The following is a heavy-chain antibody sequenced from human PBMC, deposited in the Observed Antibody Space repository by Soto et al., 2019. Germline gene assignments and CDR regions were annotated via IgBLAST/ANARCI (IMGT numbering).Heavy chain of an antibody. V-gene: IGHV3-11*01. J-gene: IGHJ4*02. CDR1: GFIFSDYY. CDR3: ARLGQFDF. CDR2: ISGSGDTI. Sequence: QVQLVQSGGGLVRPGGSLRLSCEASGFIFSDYYMAWIRQAPGKGLEWVSYISGSGDTIYYADSVKGRFTISRDSAKDSQYLQMNTLRDEDTAIYYCARLGQFDFWGQGTVVTVSS.